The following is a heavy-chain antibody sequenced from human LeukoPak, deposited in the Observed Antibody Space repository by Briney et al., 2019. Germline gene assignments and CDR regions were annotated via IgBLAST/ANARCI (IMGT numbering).Heavy chain of an antibody. J-gene: IGHJ4*02. CDR3: ARAGAYHFDN. CDR2: INTDTRGT. Sequence: PGGSLRLSCAASGFTFSDYWMHWVRQAPREGLVWVSIINTDTRGTYYADSVKGRFTISRDNAKNTLYLQMNSLRAEDSAVYYCARAGAYHFDNWGQGTLVTVSS. CDR1: GFTFSDYW. D-gene: IGHD3-16*01. V-gene: IGHV3-74*01.